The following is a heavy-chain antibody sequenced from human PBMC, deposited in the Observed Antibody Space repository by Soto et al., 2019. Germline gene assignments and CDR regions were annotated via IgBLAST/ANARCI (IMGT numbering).Heavy chain of an antibody. CDR3: AKVKVRSTSGSFDY. Sequence: PGGSLRFSCAASGFTFSSYAMSWVRQAPGKGLEWVSAISGSGGSTYYADSVKGRFTISRDNSKNTLYLQMNSLRAEDTAVYYCAKVKVRSTSGSFDYWGQGTLVTVSS. CDR1: GFTFSSYA. V-gene: IGHV3-23*01. D-gene: IGHD3-10*01. CDR2: ISGSGGST. J-gene: IGHJ4*02.